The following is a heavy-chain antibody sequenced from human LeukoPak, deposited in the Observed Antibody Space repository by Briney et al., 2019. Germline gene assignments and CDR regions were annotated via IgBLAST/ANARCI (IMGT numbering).Heavy chain of an antibody. J-gene: IGHJ6*02. D-gene: IGHD3-10*01. CDR1: GFRFSSYW. V-gene: IGHV3-15*01. Sequence: PGGSLRLSCAASGFRFSSYWMSWVRQAPGKGLEWIGRIKSKTDGGTTDYAAPVKGRFTISRDDSKNTLYLQMNSLKTEDTAVYYCTTWYYYGSGGHYGMDVWGQGTTVTVSS. CDR3: TTWYYYGSGGHYGMDV. CDR2: IKSKTDGGTT.